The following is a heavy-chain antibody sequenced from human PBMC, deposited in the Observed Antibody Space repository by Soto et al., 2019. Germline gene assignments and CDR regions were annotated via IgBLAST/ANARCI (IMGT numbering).Heavy chain of an antibody. CDR2: IYYSGST. J-gene: IGHJ4*02. CDR1: GGSISSSSYY. Sequence: SETLSLTCTVSGGSISSSSYYWGWIRQPPGKGLEWIGSIYYSGSTYYNPSLKSRVTISVDTSKNQFSLKLSSVTAADTAVYYCARHRYWGYFDYWGQGTLVTVSS. D-gene: IGHD7-27*01. V-gene: IGHV4-39*01. CDR3: ARHRYWGYFDY.